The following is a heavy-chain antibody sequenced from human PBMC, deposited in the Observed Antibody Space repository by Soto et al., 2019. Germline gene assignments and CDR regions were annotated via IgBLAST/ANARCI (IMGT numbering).Heavy chain of an antibody. CDR3: ATVSGSYYYGMDV. CDR1: GGSISSSNW. V-gene: IGHV4-4*02. D-gene: IGHD1-26*01. J-gene: IGHJ6*02. Sequence: QVQLQESGPGLVKPSGTLSLTCAVSGGSISSSNWWSWVRQPPGKGLEWIGEIYHSGSANYNPSLKTRVTLSVDKSKNQFPLKLSSVTAADTAMYYCATVSGSYYYGMDVWGQGTTVTVSS. CDR2: IYHSGSA.